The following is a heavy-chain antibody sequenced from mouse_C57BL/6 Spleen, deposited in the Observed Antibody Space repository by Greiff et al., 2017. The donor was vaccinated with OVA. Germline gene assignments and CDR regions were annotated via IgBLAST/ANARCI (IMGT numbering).Heavy chain of an antibody. CDR3: AREPEDY. J-gene: IGHJ4*01. Sequence: VQLKQSGPELVKPGASVKISCKASGYSFTGYYMNWVKQSPEKSLEWIGEINPSTGGTTYNQKFKAKATLTVDKSSSTAYMQLKSLTSEDSAVYYCAREPEDYWGQGTSVTVSS. CDR2: INPSTGGT. V-gene: IGHV1-42*01. CDR1: GYSFTGYY.